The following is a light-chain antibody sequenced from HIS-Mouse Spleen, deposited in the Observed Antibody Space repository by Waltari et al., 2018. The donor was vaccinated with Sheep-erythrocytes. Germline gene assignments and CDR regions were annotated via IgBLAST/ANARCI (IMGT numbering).Light chain of an antibody. V-gene: IGLV1-36*01. J-gene: IGLJ2*01. CDR3: AAWDDSLNGVV. CDR2: YDD. Sequence: QSVLTQPPSVSEAPRQRVTISCSGSSSNIGNNAVNWYQQHPGKAPKPLIYYDDLLPSGVSDRFSGSKSGTSASLAISGLQSEDEADYYCAAWDDSLNGVVFGGGTKLTVL. CDR1: SSNIGNNA.